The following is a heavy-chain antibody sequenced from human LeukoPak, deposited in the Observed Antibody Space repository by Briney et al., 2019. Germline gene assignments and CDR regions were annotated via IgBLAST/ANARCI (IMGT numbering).Heavy chain of an antibody. V-gene: IGHV4-38-2*01. D-gene: IGHD3-3*01. Sequence: SETLSLTCAVSGYSISSGYYWGWIRQPPGKGLEWIGEINHSGSTNYNPSLKSRVTISVDTSKNQFSLKLSSVTAADTAVYYCARAGFWSGYPDWGQGTLVTVSS. J-gene: IGHJ4*02. CDR1: GYSISSGYY. CDR3: ARAGFWSGYPD. CDR2: INHSGST.